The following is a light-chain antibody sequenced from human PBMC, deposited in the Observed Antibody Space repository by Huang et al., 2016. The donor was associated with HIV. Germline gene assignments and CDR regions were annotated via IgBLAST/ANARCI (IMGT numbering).Light chain of an antibody. V-gene: IGKV3-11*01. CDR3: QQRSHWLT. J-gene: IGKJ4*01. CDR1: QSVSNY. CDR2: DAS. Sequence: EIVLTQSPATLSLSAGDIATRSCRASQSVSNYLAWYQQQSGQAPRLLLYDASNRATGIPARFSGSGSWTDFTLTISSLEPEDFAIYYCQQRSHWLTFGGGTKVEIK.